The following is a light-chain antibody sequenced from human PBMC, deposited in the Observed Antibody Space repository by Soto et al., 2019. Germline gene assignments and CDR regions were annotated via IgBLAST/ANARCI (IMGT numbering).Light chain of an antibody. J-gene: IGLJ3*02. CDR2: GNS. Sequence: QSVLTQPPSVSGAPGQRVTISCTGYNSNIGAGYDVHWYQQLPGTAPKLLIYGNSNRPSGVPDRFSASKSGTSASLAITGLQAEHEPDYYCQSYDSSLRGGVFGGGTKLPVL. V-gene: IGLV1-40*01. CDR1: NSNIGAGYD. CDR3: QSYDSSLRGGV.